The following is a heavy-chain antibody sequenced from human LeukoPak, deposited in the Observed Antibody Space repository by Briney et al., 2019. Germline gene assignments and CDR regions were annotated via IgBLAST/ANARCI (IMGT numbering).Heavy chain of an antibody. CDR2: VCYSGST. CDR3: ARFRRITIFGVVIGFDY. CDR1: GGSISSSSYC. D-gene: IGHD3-3*01. J-gene: IGHJ4*02. Sequence: SETLSLTRTVSGGSISSSSYCWGWIRQPPGKGLEWIGSVCYSGSTYYNPSLKSRVTISVDTSKNQFSLKLSSVTAADTAVYYCARFRRITIFGVVIGFDYWGQGTLVTVSS. V-gene: IGHV4-39*01.